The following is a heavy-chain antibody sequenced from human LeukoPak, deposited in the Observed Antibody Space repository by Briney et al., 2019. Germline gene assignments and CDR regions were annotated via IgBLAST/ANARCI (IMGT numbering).Heavy chain of an antibody. J-gene: IGHJ4*02. CDR3: ARETSLLDCGGACHAFDS. CDR2: IYTSGST. Sequence: PSQTLSLTCTVSGGSISSGSYYWSWIRQPAGKGLEWIGRIYTSGSTNYNPSLKSRVTMSVYTSKNQFSLKLSSVTAADTAVCYCARETSLLDCGGACHAFDSSGQGTLVTVSS. D-gene: IGHD2-21*01. V-gene: IGHV4-61*02. CDR1: GGSISSGSYY.